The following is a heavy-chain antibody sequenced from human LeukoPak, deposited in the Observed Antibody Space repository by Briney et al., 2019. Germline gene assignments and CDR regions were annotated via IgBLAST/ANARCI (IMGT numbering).Heavy chain of an antibody. CDR1: GFTFSRHW. CDR3: ARGLWFGELLGNWFDP. V-gene: IGHV3-74*01. Sequence: GGSLRLSCAASGFTFSRHWMHWVRQASGKGLVWVSRVKSDGSGTSYADSVKGRFTISRDNAKNTLYLQMNSLRAEDTALYYCARGLWFGELLGNWFDPWGQGTLVTVSS. J-gene: IGHJ5*02. D-gene: IGHD3-10*01. CDR2: VKSDGSGT.